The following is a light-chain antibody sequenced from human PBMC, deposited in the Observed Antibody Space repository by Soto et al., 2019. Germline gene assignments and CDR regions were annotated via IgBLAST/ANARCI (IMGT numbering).Light chain of an antibody. CDR2: DVS. Sequence: QSALTQPASVSGSPGQSITISCTGTSSDVGGYNYVSWYQQHPGKAPKLMIYDVSNRPSGVSNRFSGSKSGNTASLTISGLHAEDEADYYSSSYTSSSTWVFGGGTKLTVL. CDR3: SSYTSSSTWV. CDR1: SSDVGGYNY. J-gene: IGLJ3*02. V-gene: IGLV2-14*01.